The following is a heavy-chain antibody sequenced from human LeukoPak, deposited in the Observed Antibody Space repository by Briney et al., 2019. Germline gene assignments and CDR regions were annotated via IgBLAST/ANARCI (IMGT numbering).Heavy chain of an antibody. D-gene: IGHD1-1*01. CDR2: IYSGGST. V-gene: IGHV3-66*01. CDR1: GFTVSSNY. J-gene: IGHJ6*02. Sequence: GGSLRLSCAASGFTVSSNYMSWVRQAPGKGLEWVSLIYSGGSTYYADSVKGRFTISRDNSKNTLYLQMNSLKTEDTAVYYCTGSPTGPYDYYYGMDVWGQGTTVTVSS. CDR3: TGSPTGPYDYYYGMDV.